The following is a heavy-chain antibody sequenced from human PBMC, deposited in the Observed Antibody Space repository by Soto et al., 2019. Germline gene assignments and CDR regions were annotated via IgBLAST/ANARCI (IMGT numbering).Heavy chain of an antibody. Sequence: SVKVSCKASGGTFSSYAISWVRQAPGQGLEWMGGIIPIFGTANYAQKFQGRVTITADESTSTAYMELSSLRSEDTAVYYCARGYYYDSSGLYYDPYYYYYGLDVWGQGTTVTVSS. V-gene: IGHV1-69*13. J-gene: IGHJ6*01. CDR3: ARGYYYDSSGLYYDPYYYYYGLDV. CDR1: GGTFSSYA. CDR2: IIPIFGTA. D-gene: IGHD3-22*01.